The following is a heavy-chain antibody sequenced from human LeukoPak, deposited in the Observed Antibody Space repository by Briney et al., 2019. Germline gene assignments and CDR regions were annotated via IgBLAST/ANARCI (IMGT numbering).Heavy chain of an antibody. CDR2: INHSGST. CDR3: ARRIERTYYDILTGYSYYFDY. V-gene: IGHV4-34*01. Sequence: RPSETLSLTCAVYGGSFSGYYWSWIRQPPGKGLEWIGEINHSGSTNYNPSLKSRVTISVDTSKNQFSLKLSSVTAADTAVYYCARRIERTYYDILTGYSYYFDYWGQGTLVTVSS. CDR1: GGSFSGYY. J-gene: IGHJ4*02. D-gene: IGHD3-9*01.